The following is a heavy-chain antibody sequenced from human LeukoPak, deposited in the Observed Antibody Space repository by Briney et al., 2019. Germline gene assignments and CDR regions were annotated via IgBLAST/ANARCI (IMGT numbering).Heavy chain of an antibody. CDR3: AREGGTVPDY. V-gene: IGHV4-59*01. J-gene: IGHJ4*02. Sequence: PSETLSLTCTVSGASIRGYYWNWIRQPPGKGLEWIGYIYYSGSTNYNPSLRSRVTISLDTSEKQFSLKLSSVTAADTAIYYCAREGGTVPDYWGQGTLVTVSS. CDR2: IYYSGST. D-gene: IGHD4-17*01. CDR1: GASIRGYY.